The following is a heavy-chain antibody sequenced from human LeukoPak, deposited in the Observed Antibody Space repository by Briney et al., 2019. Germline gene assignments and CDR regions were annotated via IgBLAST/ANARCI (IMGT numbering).Heavy chain of an antibody. J-gene: IGHJ4*02. CDR1: GGSISSGGYS. D-gene: IGHD3-10*01. CDR3: AGGEYSMVRGVIIDYFDY. V-gene: IGHV4-30-2*01. Sequence: SQTLSLTCAVSGGSISSGGYSWSWIRQPPGKGLEWIGYIYHSGSTYYNPSLKSRVTISVDRSKNRFSLKLSSVTAADTAVYYCAGGEYSMVRGVIIDYFDYWGQGTLVTVSS. CDR2: IYHSGST.